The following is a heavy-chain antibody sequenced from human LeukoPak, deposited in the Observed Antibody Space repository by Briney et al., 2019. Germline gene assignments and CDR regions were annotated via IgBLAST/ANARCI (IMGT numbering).Heavy chain of an antibody. V-gene: IGHV4-39*01. J-gene: IGHJ4*02. CDR1: GGSISSSSYY. D-gene: IGHD6-13*01. CDR3: ARQVRVRYSSSWDYFDY. CDR2: IYYSGST. Sequence: KPSETLSLTCTVSGGSISSSSYYWGWIRQPPGKGLEWIGSIYYSGSTNYNPSLKSRVTISVDTSKNQFSLKLSSVTAADTAVYYCARQVRVRYSSSWDYFDYWGQGTLVTVSS.